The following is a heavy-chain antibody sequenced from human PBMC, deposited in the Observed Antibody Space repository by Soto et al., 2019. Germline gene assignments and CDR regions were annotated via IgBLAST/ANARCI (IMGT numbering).Heavy chain of an antibody. J-gene: IGHJ6*01. CDR3: SRGIQPPTLSPWDV. Sequence: PPETLSLTCHVSGVPIDQYYRTLILHSLRRALEWIGYILHRRGTNYNPSLKSRVTISADVSESLVSLTMTSVTEANTAHYYCSRGIQPPTLSPWDVWGRGTSVTVSS. CDR2: ILHRRGT. V-gene: IGHV4-4*09. D-gene: IGHD1-1*01. CDR1: GVPIDQYY.